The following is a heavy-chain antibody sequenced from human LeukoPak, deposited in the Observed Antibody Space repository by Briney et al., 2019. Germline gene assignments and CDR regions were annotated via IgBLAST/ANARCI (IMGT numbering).Heavy chain of an antibody. CDR3: AKDVWYPDYGGPGGDYYFDY. J-gene: IGHJ4*02. Sequence: GGSLRLSCAASGFTFSSYGMHWVRQAPGKGLEWVAVISYDGSNKYYADSVKGRFTISRDNSKNTLYLQMNSLRAEDTAVYYCAKDVWYPDYGGPGGDYYFDYWGQGTLVTVSS. V-gene: IGHV3-30*18. D-gene: IGHD4-23*01. CDR1: GFTFSSYG. CDR2: ISYDGSNK.